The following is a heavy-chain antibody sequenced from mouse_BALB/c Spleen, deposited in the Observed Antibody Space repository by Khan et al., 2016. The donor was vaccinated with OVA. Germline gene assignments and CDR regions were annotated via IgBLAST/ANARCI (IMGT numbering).Heavy chain of an antibody. Sequence: EVQLQESGPGLVKPSQSLSLTCTVTGYSITSDYAWNWIRQFPGNKLEWMGYIRYSGSTSYNPSLKSRISITRDPSKNQFFLQLNSVTTGDTATYDVARRAYYANWYVDDWGAGTTVTVSS. CDR1: GYSITSDYA. D-gene: IGHD1-1*02. CDR3: ARRAYYANWYVDD. J-gene: IGHJ1*01. CDR2: IRYSGST. V-gene: IGHV3-2*02.